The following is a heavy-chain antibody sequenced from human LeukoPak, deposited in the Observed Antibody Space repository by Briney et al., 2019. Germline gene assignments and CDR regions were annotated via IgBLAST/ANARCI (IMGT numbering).Heavy chain of an antibody. V-gene: IGHV3-7*01. CDR2: IKQDGSEM. CDR1: RFTFSTHW. CDR3: ARARSLSHGWYYRPFDY. D-gene: IGHD6-19*01. Sequence: GGSLRLSCAASRFTFSTHWMNWVRQAPGKGLEWVANIKQDGSEMYYVDSVKGRFTISRDNAKNSLYLQMNSLRVEDTAVYYCARARSLSHGWYYRPFDYWGQGTLVTVSS. J-gene: IGHJ4*02.